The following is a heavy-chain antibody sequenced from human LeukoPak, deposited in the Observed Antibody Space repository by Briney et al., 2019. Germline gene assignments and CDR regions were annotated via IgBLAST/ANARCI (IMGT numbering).Heavy chain of an antibody. J-gene: IGHJ5*02. D-gene: IGHD6-19*01. CDR2: TIHSGGT. CDR1: GGSFNGYS. CDR3: ARGPLAFRRVAGIFS. Sequence: SETLSLTCAISGGSFNGYSYTWIRQPPGQGLEWIGETIHSGGTSYNPSLKSRLTISVDTSRKQFSLKLTSVTAADTALHFCARGPLAFRRVAGIFSWGRGTQVTVS. V-gene: IGHV4-34*01.